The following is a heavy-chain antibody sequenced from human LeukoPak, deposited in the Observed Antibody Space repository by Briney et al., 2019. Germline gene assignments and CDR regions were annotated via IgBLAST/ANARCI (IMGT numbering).Heavy chain of an antibody. CDR2: ISSSGSTI. D-gene: IGHD5-24*01. V-gene: IGHV3-48*03. CDR3: AKDIRGDGYNSRFDY. J-gene: IGHJ4*02. Sequence: GGSLRLSCVASGFTFSSYEMNWVRQAPGKGLEWVSYISSSGSTIYYADSVKGRFTISRDNSKNSLYLQMNSLRTEDTALYYCAKDIRGDGYNSRFDYWGQGTLVTVSP. CDR1: GFTFSSYE.